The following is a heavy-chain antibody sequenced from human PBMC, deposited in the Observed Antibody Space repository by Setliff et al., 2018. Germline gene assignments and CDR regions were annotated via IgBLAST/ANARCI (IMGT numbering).Heavy chain of an antibody. CDR3: PTAPLAAASTC. Sequence: PGGSLRLSCAASGFTFSNAWMSWVRQAPGKGLEWVGRIKSKTDGGTTDYAAPVKVRFTISRDESKNTLYLQMNSLKTEDTAVYYCPTAPLAAASTCWGQGTLVTVSS. CDR2: IKSKTDGGTT. CDR1: GFTFSNAW. D-gene: IGHD6-13*01. J-gene: IGHJ4*02. V-gene: IGHV3-15*01.